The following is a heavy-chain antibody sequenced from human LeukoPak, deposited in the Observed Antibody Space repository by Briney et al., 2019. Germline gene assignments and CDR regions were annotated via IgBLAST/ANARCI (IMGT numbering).Heavy chain of an antibody. Sequence: GASVKVSCKASGYAFTGYYFHWVRQAPGQGLEWVGWIHPNNGDTKSAQKFQGRVTLTRDTSITTAYLELNRLRSDDTATYYCARSNGDSFDYWGQGTLVTVSS. D-gene: IGHD4-17*01. CDR1: GYAFTGYY. CDR3: ARSNGDSFDY. CDR2: IHPNNGDT. V-gene: IGHV1-2*02. J-gene: IGHJ4*02.